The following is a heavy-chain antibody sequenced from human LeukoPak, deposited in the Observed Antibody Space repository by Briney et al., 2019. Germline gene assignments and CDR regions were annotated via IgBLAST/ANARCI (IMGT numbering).Heavy chain of an antibody. Sequence: ASVKVSCKASGYTFTSYDINWVRQATGQGLEWMGWMNPNSGNTGYAQKFQGRVTMTRNTSISTAYMELSSLRSEDTAVYYCARRRWSSGWYYYYYGMDVWGQGTTVTVSS. CDR2: MNPNSGNT. V-gene: IGHV1-8*01. J-gene: IGHJ6*02. CDR1: GYTFTSYD. D-gene: IGHD6-19*01. CDR3: ARRRWSSGWYYYYYGMDV.